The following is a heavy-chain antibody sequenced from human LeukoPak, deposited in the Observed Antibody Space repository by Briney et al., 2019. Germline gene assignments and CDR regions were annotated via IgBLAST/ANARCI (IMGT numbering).Heavy chain of an antibody. CDR3: ARDSMFPYVPHVY. Sequence: PGGSLRLSCAASGFTVSSNYMSWVREAPGKGLEWVSVIYSGGSTYYADSLKGRFTISRDNSKNTLYLQMNSLRAEDTAVYYCARDSMFPYVPHVYWGQGTLVTVSS. CDR1: GFTVSSNY. D-gene: IGHD3-10*02. J-gene: IGHJ4*02. V-gene: IGHV3-53*01. CDR2: IYSGGST.